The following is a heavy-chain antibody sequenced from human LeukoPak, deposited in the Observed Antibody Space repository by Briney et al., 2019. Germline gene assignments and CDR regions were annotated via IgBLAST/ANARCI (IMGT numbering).Heavy chain of an antibody. CDR1: GGSFSGYY. Sequence: PSETLSLTCAVYGGSFSGYYWSWIRQPPGKGLEWIGEINHSGSTNYNPSLKSRVTISVDTSKHQFSLKLSSVTAADTAVYYCARGAYVTGTFFIDYWGQGTLVTVSS. V-gene: IGHV4-34*01. CDR2: INHSGST. J-gene: IGHJ4*02. D-gene: IGHD1-1*01. CDR3: ARGAYVTGTFFIDY.